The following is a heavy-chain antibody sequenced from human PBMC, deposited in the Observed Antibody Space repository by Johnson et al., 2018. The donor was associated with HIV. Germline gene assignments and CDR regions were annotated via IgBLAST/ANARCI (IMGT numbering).Heavy chain of an antibody. CDR2: SNK. CDR3: AKESETYGGYIGFEHPFDI. D-gene: IGHD4-23*01. Sequence: SNKYYADSVKGRFTISRDNSKNTLYLQMNSLRAEDTAVYYCAKESETYGGYIGFEHPFDIWGEGTKVSVSS. V-gene: IGHV3-30-3*02. J-gene: IGHJ3*02.